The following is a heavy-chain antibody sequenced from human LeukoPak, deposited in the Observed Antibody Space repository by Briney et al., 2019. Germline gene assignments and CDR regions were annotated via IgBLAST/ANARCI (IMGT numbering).Heavy chain of an antibody. V-gene: IGHV3-73*01. CDR1: GFTFSGSA. J-gene: IGHJ4*02. D-gene: IGHD3-22*01. Sequence: HPGGSLRLSCAASGFTFSGSAMHWVPQASGKGLEWVGRIRSKPNSYATAYAASVKGTFTISRDDSKNTAFLQMKSLKTEDTAVYYCTRHDNYYDISGPSHWGQGTLVTVSS. CDR3: TRHDNYYDISGPSH. CDR2: IRSKPNSYAT.